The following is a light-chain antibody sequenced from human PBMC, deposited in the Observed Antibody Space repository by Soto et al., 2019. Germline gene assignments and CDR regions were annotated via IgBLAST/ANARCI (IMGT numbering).Light chain of an antibody. Sequence: QSVLTQPAYVSGSPGQSITISCTGTSSDVGGYNYVSWYQQHPGKAPKLMIYEVSNRPSGVSNRFSGSKSGNTASLTISGLQAEDEADYYCSSYTSSSTRVVFGGGTKLTV. CDR3: SSYTSSSTRVV. CDR1: SSDVGGYNY. J-gene: IGLJ2*01. CDR2: EVS. V-gene: IGLV2-14*01.